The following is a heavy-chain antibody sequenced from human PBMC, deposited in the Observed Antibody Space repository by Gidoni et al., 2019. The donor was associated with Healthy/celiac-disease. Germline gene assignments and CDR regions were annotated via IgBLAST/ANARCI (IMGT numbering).Heavy chain of an antibody. D-gene: IGHD3-10*01. J-gene: IGHJ4*02. CDR1: GGTFSSYT. CDR3: ARGSGGGYYGSGSHY. CDR2: IIPILGIA. Sequence: QVQLVQSGAEVKKPGSSVKVSCKASGGTFSSYTISWVRQAPGQGLEWMGRIIPILGIANYAQKFQGRVTITADKSTSTAYMELSSLRSEDTAVYYWARGSGGGYYGSGSHYWGQGTLVTVSS. V-gene: IGHV1-69*02.